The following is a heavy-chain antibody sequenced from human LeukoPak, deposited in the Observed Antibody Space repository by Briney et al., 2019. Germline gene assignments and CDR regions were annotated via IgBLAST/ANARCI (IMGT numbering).Heavy chain of an antibody. CDR3: ARGRAGTGSLDY. J-gene: IGHJ4*02. CDR2: IYTSGST. V-gene: IGHV4-4*07. Sequence: SETLSLTCSVSGGSISSYYWSWIRQPAGKGLEWIGRIYTSGSTNYIPSLKSRVTMSIDTSKNQFSLKLSSVTAADTAVYYCARGRAGTGSLDYWGQGTLVTVSS. D-gene: IGHD6-19*01. CDR1: GGSISSYY.